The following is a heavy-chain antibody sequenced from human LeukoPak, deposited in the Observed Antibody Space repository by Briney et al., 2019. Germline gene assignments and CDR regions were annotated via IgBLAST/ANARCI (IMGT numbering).Heavy chain of an antibody. J-gene: IGHJ4*02. CDR2: IKQDGSER. CDR3: ARDSNWARDY. Sequence: QASETLSLTCTVYGGSFSCYYWSWVRQAPGKGQEWVANIKQDGSERYYVDFLKRQFTISRDNAKNSLYLQMNSLRAEDTAVYYCARDSNWARDYWGQGTLVTVSS. CDR1: GGSFSCYY. V-gene: IGHV3-7*01. D-gene: IGHD3-16*01.